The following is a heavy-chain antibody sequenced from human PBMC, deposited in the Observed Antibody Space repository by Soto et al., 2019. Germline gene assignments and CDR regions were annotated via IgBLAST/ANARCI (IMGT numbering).Heavy chain of an antibody. V-gene: IGHV4-34*01. CDR3: AKGVRLFRGRVNH. J-gene: IGHJ5*02. Sequence: QVHLPQWGAGLLKPSEPLSLTCAVYGGSFSDTYWNWFRHPPGKGLEWLGEINHNTNTIYNPSLPRRVTISVDTSKNHFSQKLTSVTAADTAEYYGAKGVRLFRGRVNHWGQGTLGTVSS. CDR1: GGSFSDTY. CDR2: INHNTNT. D-gene: IGHD2-15*01.